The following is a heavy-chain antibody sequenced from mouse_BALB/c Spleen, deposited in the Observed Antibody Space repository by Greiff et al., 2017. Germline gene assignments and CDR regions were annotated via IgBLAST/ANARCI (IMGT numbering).Heavy chain of an antibody. V-gene: IGHV3-2*02. J-gene: IGHJ4*01. CDR3: ARDYDGLMDY. CDR1: GYSITSDYA. CDR2: ISYSGST. D-gene: IGHD2-3*01. Sequence: EVKLMESGPGLVKPSQSLSLTCTVTGYSITSDYAWNWIRQFPGNKLEWMGYISYSGSTSYNPSLKSRISITRDTSKNQFFLQLNSVTTEDTATYYCARDYDGLMDYWGQGTSVTVSS.